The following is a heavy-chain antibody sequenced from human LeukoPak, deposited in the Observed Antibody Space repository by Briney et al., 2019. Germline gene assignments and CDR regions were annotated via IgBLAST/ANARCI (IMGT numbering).Heavy chain of an antibody. CDR1: GFTFSSYA. D-gene: IGHD4-17*01. CDR2: ISGSGGST. Sequence: GGSLRLSCAASGFTFSSYAMSWVRQAPGKGLEWVSAISGSGGSTYYADSVKGRFTISRDSSKNTLYLQMNSLRAEDAAVYYCAKDVFRYGDYTRPGYWGQGTLVTVSS. V-gene: IGHV3-23*01. CDR3: AKDVFRYGDYTRPGY. J-gene: IGHJ4*02.